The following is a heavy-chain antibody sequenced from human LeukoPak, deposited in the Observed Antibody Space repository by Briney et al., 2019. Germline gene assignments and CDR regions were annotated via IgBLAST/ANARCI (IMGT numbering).Heavy chain of an antibody. Sequence: GVSLRLSCVASGFTFSSYGMRWVRQAPGKGLEWVAVIWYDGTNKYYADSVKGRFTISRDSPKNTLYLQMNSLRAEDTAVYYCARAAYDNSGYLTLWGQGTLVTVSS. J-gene: IGHJ4*02. V-gene: IGHV3-33*01. CDR3: ARAAYDNSGYLTL. CDR2: IWYDGTNK. D-gene: IGHD3-22*01. CDR1: GFTFSSYG.